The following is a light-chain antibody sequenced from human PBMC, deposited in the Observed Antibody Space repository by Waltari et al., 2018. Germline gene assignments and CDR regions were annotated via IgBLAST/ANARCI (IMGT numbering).Light chain of an antibody. V-gene: IGKV3-15*01. CDR3: QQYNSWGT. Sequence: IVMTQSPATLSVSPGDRATLSCRASQSVTRNLAWYQQKPGQAPRLIIYGASTRATGIPARFSGSGSGTEFTLTISSLQSEDSAVYYCQQYNSWGTFGQGTKLEIK. CDR1: QSVTRN. CDR2: GAS. J-gene: IGKJ2*02.